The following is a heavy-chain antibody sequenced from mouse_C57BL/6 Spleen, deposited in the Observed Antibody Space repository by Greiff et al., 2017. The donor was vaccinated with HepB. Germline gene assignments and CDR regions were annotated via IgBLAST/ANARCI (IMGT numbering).Heavy chain of an antibody. V-gene: IGHV1-42*01. CDR1: GYSFTGYY. J-gene: IGHJ2*01. CDR2: INPSTGGT. Sequence: VQLKQSGPELVKPGASVKISCKASGYSFTGYYMNWVKQSPEKSLEWIGEINPSTGGTTYNQKFKAKATLTVDKSSSTAYMQLKSLTSEDSAVYDCARTDYYGSSYGYWGQGTTLTVSS. D-gene: IGHD1-1*01. CDR3: ARTDYYGSSYGY.